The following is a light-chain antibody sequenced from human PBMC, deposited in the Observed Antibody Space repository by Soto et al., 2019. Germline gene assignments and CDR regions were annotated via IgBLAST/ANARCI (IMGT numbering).Light chain of an antibody. CDR1: QSVLYISNNKNY. CDR3: QQYYSTPRT. CDR2: WAS. V-gene: IGKV4-1*01. J-gene: IGKJ3*01. Sequence: DIVMTQSPDSLAVSLGERATINCKSSQSVLYISNNKNYLVWYQQKPGQPPKLLINWASTRESGVPDRFSGSGSGTDFTLTISSLKAEDVAVYYCQQYYSTPRTFGPGTKVDIK.